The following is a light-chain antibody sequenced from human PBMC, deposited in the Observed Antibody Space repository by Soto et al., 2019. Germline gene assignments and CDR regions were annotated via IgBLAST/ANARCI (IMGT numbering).Light chain of an antibody. CDR2: DVS. Sequence: QSALTQPRSVSGSPGQSVTISCTGTSSDVADYNFVSWYQQHPGKAPKLVIYDVSKRPSGVPDRFSGSKSGNTASLTISGLQADDDADYYCCSYAGSYTHVFGTGTKLTVL. V-gene: IGLV2-11*01. J-gene: IGLJ1*01. CDR1: SSDVADYNF. CDR3: CSYAGSYTHV.